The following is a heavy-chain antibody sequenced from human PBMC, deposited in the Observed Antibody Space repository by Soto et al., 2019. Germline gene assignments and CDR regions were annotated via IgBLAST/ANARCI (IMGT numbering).Heavy chain of an antibody. CDR3: AKGSQYDILTAYPAFDS. Sequence: EVQFLESGGGLVQPGGSLRLSCSVSGFPISNYAMSWVRQAPGKGLEWVSSTSGGGGGTHYADSMKRRLTISKDNYKNTLHIEMSRPRDDDTAVHYCAKGSQYDILTAYPAFDSWGQGTLVTVSS. CDR1: GFPISNYA. D-gene: IGHD3-9*01. J-gene: IGHJ4*02. V-gene: IGHV3-23*01. CDR2: TSGGGGGT.